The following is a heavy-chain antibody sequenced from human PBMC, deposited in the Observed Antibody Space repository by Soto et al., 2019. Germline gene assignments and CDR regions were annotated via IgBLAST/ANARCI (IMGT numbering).Heavy chain of an antibody. Sequence: QVQLVESGGGVVQPGRSLRLSCAASGFTFSSYGMHWGRQAPGKGLAWVAVISYDGSNKYYADSVKGRFTISRDNSKNTLYLQMNSLRAEDTAVYYCAKDRSTVATPGALDYWGEGTLVTVSS. CDR1: GFTFSSYG. CDR3: AKDRSTVATPGALDY. D-gene: IGHD4-17*01. CDR2: ISYDGSNK. V-gene: IGHV3-30*18. J-gene: IGHJ4*02.